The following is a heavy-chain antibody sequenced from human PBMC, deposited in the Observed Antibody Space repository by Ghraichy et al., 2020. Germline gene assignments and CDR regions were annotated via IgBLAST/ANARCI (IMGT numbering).Heavy chain of an antibody. CDR1: GYSLTELS. Sequence: ASVKVSCKVSGYSLTELSIHWVRQAPGKGLEWMGGFEVEDDEEIHGQTYEEAIYAQTFQGRVSMTEDTSTDTAYMELTSLTTDDTAMYFCARAGEEKYCTGGRCYSRGKWFDPWGQGTLVIVSS. V-gene: IGHV1-24*01. CDR3: ARAGEEKYCTGGRCYSRGKWFDP. CDR2: FEVEDDEEIHGQTYEEA. D-gene: IGHD2-8*02. J-gene: IGHJ5*02.